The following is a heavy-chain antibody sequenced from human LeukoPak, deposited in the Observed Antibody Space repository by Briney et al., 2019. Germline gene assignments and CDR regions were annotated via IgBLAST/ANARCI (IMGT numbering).Heavy chain of an antibody. J-gene: IGHJ5*02. CDR3: ARDLLETYDFWSGYYTSWFDP. CDR1: GGSISTYY. D-gene: IGHD3-3*01. CDR2: IYYTGST. Sequence: PSETLSLTCTVSGGSISTYYWTWIRQPPGKGLEWIGYIYYTGSTNYNPSLKSRVTISVDTSKNQFSLKLSSVTAADTAVYYCARDLLETYDFWSGYYTSWFDPWGQGTLVTVSS. V-gene: IGHV4-59*12.